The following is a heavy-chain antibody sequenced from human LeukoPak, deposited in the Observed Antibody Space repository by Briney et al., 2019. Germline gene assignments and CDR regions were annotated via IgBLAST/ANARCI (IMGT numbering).Heavy chain of an antibody. CDR1: GGSISGHY. D-gene: IGHD6-19*01. CDR3: ARGEGVWQWLPFDY. V-gene: IGHV4-4*07. J-gene: IGHJ4*02. CDR2: IYTTGST. Sequence: PSETLSLTCTVSGGSISGHYWSWIRQPAGKELEWIGRIYTTGSTNYSPSLKSRVTMSVDTPKNRFSLKVNSVTAADTAVYYCARGEGVWQWLPFDYWGQGTLVTVSS.